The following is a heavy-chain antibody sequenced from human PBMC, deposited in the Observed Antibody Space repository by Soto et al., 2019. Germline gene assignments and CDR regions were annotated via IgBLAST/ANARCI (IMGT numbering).Heavy chain of an antibody. J-gene: IGHJ4*02. CDR2: IFHSGTT. CDR1: GYSIRRGYN. V-gene: IGHV4-38-2*01. D-gene: IGHD5-12*01. CDR3: TRGWARWLPYS. Sequence: PSETLSLTCAVSGYSIRRGYNWGWIRQPPGKALEWIASIFHSGTTFYNPSLRSRVTISVDTSMNEFSLNLSSVTASDTAVYFCTRGWARWLPYSWGQGTLVTVSS.